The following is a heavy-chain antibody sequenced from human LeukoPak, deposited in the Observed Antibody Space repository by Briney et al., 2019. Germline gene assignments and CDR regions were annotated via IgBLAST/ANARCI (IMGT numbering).Heavy chain of an antibody. D-gene: IGHD1-26*01. V-gene: IGHV1-18*01. CDR1: GDSLSNHG. J-gene: IGHJ4*02. CDR2: ISAYNGDT. Sequence: ASVKVSCKASGDSLSNHGISWVRQAPGQGLEWMGWISAYNGDTNYAQKVQGRVTMTTDTSTSTAYMELRSLRSDDTAVYYRARDGTGGATAGFDHWGQGTLVTVSS. CDR3: ARDGTGGATAGFDH.